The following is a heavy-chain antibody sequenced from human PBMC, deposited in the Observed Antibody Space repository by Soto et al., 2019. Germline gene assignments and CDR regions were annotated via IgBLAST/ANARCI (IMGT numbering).Heavy chain of an antibody. CDR3: ARDRYFAFDY. V-gene: IGHV3-30-3*01. CDR2: ISYDGSNK. J-gene: IGHJ4*02. D-gene: IGHD1-26*01. Sequence: GGSLRLSCAASGFTFSSYALHWVRQAPGKGLEWVAVISYDGSNKYYADSVKGRFTISRDNSKNTLYLQMNSLRAEDTAVYYCARDRYFAFDYWGQGTLVTVSS. CDR1: GFTFSSYA.